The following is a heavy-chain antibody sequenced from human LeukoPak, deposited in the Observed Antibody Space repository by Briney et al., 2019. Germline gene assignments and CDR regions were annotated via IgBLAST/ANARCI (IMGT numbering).Heavy chain of an antibody. V-gene: IGHV3-48*01. J-gene: IGHJ4*02. CDR2: ISSSSSTI. Sequence: GGSLRLSCAASGFTFSSYSLNWVRQAPGKGLEWVSYISSSSSTIYYADSVKGRFTISRDNAKNSLYLQMNSLSAEDTAVYYCSRAGGRGRFDYWCQGTLVTVSS. CDR1: GFTFSSYS. CDR3: SRAGGRGRFDY. D-gene: IGHD6-19*01.